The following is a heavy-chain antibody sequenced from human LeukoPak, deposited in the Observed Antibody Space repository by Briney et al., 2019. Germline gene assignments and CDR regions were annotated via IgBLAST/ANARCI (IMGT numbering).Heavy chain of an antibody. J-gene: IGHJ5*02. D-gene: IGHD6-19*01. Sequence: PGGSLRLSCTASGFTFSSYAMSWVRQAPGKGLEWVSAISGSGGSTYYADSVKGRFTISRDNSKNTLYLQMNSLRAEDTAVYYCAKAPGYSSGWYKFDPWGQGTLATVSS. CDR1: GFTFSSYA. CDR3: AKAPGYSSGWYKFDP. CDR2: ISGSGGST. V-gene: IGHV3-23*01.